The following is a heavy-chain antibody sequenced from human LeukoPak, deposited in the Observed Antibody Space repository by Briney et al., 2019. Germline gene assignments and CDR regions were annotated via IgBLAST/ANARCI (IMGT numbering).Heavy chain of an antibody. CDR2: IYYSGST. D-gene: IGHD3-10*01. Sequence: SETLSLTCTVSGGSISSYYWSWIRQPPGKGLEWIGYIYYSGSTNYNPSLKSRVTISVDTSKNQFSLKLSSVIAADTAVYYCATLGYYGPGRGGNWFDPWGQGTLVTVSS. CDR1: GGSISSYY. CDR3: ATLGYYGPGRGGNWFDP. V-gene: IGHV4-59*08. J-gene: IGHJ5*02.